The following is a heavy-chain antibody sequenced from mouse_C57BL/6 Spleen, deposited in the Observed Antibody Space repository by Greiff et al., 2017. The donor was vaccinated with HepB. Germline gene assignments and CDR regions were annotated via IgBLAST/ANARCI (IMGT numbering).Heavy chain of an antibody. J-gene: IGHJ2*01. D-gene: IGHD1-1*01. V-gene: IGHV5-16*01. CDR3: ARDRTTVVATETYYFDY. Sequence: DVKLVESEGGLVQPGSSMKLSCTASGFTFSDYYMAWVRQVPEKGLEWVANINYDGSSTYYLDSLKSRFIISRDNAKNILYLQMSSLKSEDTATYYCARDRTTVVATETYYFDYWGQGTTLAVSS. CDR2: INYDGSST. CDR1: GFTFSDYY.